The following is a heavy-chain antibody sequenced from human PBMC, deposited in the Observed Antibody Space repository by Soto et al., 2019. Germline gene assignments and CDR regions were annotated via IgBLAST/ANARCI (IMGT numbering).Heavy chain of an antibody. D-gene: IGHD2-21*02. J-gene: IGHJ3*02. V-gene: IGHV3-74*01. CDR3: ARRLTHAFDI. Sequence: PGGSLRLSCAASGFTFSSYWMHWVRQAPGRGLVWVSRINGDGSGTTYADSVKGRFTISRDNAKNTLYLQMSSLRAEDTAVYYCARRLTHAFDIRGQGTMVTVSS. CDR2: INGDGSGT. CDR1: GFTFSSYW.